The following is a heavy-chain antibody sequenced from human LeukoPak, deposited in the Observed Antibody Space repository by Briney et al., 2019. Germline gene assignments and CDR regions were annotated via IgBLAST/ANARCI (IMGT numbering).Heavy chain of an antibody. V-gene: IGHV3-64*03. CDR3: AREDGYSSSWYSDY. Sequence: GGSLRLSCSASGFTFSGYAMHWVRQAPGKGLEYVSAIISNGESTYYSDSVKDRFTISRDNSKNTLYLQMSSLRPEDTAVYYCAREDGYSSSWYSDYWGQGTLVTVSS. CDR1: GFTFSGYA. D-gene: IGHD6-13*01. CDR2: IISNGEST. J-gene: IGHJ4*02.